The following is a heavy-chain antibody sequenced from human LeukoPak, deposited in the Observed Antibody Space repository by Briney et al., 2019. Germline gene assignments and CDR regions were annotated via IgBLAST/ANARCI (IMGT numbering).Heavy chain of an antibody. V-gene: IGHV3-7*01. D-gene: IGHD2-2*01. J-gene: IGHJ4*02. CDR3: ARDCSSTSCTPFDY. CDR1: GFGFSSYW. CDR2: IKQDGSEK. Sequence: PGGSLRLSCAASGFGFSSYWMSWVRQAPGKGLEWVANIKQDGSEKYYVDSVKGRFTISRDNAKNSLYLQMNSLRAEDTAVYNCARDCSSTSCTPFDYWGQGTLVTVSS.